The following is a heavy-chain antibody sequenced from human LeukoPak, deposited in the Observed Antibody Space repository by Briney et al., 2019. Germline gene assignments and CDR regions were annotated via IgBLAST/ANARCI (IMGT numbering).Heavy chain of an antibody. Sequence: SETLSLTYTVSGGSISSYYWSWIRQPPGKGLEWIGYLYHSGTTNYNPSLKSRVTISIDTSKNEFSLKLTSVTAADTAVYYCARLGYNDYVARYFDLWGRGTLVTVSP. V-gene: IGHV4-59*08. J-gene: IGHJ2*01. D-gene: IGHD5-24*01. CDR3: ARLGYNDYVARYFDL. CDR1: GGSISSYY. CDR2: LYHSGTT.